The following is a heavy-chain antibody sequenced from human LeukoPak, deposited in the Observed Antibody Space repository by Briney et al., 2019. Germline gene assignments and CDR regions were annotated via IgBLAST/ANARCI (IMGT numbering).Heavy chain of an antibody. Sequence: GGSPRLSCAASGFTFSSYVMHWVRQAPGKGLEYVSGISTNGGGTYYASSVKGRFTISRDNSKNTVYLQMDSLRAEDMAVYYCAGALASSGNYYPPDYWGQGALVTVSS. CDR1: GFTFSSYV. J-gene: IGHJ4*02. CDR2: ISTNGGGT. D-gene: IGHD3-22*01. CDR3: AGALASSGNYYPPDY. V-gene: IGHV3-64*01.